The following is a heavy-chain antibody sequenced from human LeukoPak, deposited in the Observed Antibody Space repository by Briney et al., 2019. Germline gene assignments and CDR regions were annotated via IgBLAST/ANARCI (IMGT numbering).Heavy chain of an antibody. CDR3: ARGTMTPYNWFDP. D-gene: IGHD3-10*01. J-gene: IGHJ5*02. V-gene: IGHV1-2*02. CDR1: GYTFSGYY. Sequence: GASVKVSCKASGYTFSGYYIHWLRQAPGQALEWMGWISPKSGGTNYAQEFVGRITLTRDAPINTAYMELRSLRSADTAVYYCARGTMTPYNWFDPWGQGSLVTVSS. CDR2: ISPKSGGT.